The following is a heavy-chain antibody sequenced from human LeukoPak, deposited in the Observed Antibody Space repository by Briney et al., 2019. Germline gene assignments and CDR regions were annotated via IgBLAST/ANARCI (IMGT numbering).Heavy chain of an antibody. Sequence: GGSLRLSCAASGFTFSSYAMSWVRQAPGKGLEWVAAISGSGGSTSYADSVEGRFTISRDNSKNTLYLQINSLRAEDTAVYYCAKDLRLFVSGSYFDYWGQGTLVTVSS. CDR1: GFTFSSYA. CDR2: ISGSGGST. V-gene: IGHV3-23*01. CDR3: AKDLRLFVSGSYFDY. D-gene: IGHD1-26*01. J-gene: IGHJ4*02.